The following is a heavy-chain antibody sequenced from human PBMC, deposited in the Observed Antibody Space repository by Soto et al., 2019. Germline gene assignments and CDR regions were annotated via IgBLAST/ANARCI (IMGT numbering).Heavy chain of an antibody. CDR2: INHGGSA. D-gene: IGHD6-13*01. Sequence: SETLSLTCAVYGGSFSGYYWSWIRQTPGKRLEWVGDINHGGSANYNPSLKSRVTFSLDLSKNQFSLKLNSVIAADTAVYYCARYSSTWSKYLQQWGRGSLVTVSS. CDR1: GGSFSGYY. V-gene: IGHV4-34*01. J-gene: IGHJ1*01. CDR3: ARYSSTWSKYLQQ.